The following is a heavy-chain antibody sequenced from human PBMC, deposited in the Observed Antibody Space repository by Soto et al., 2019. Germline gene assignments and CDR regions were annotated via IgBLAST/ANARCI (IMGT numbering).Heavy chain of an antibody. J-gene: IGHJ6*02. V-gene: IGHV2-5*02. CDR1: GFSLSSSGVG. CDR2: IYWDEDK. CDR3: AHKGGRGAGMDV. Sequence: QITLKESGPTLVKPTQTLTLTCTFSGFSLSSSGVGVGWIRQPPGKAPEWLALIYWDEDKRYSPSLKTRLTITKDTSINEVVLTMTNMDPVDTGTYYCAHKGGRGAGMDVWGQGTTVTVSS. D-gene: IGHD2-15*01.